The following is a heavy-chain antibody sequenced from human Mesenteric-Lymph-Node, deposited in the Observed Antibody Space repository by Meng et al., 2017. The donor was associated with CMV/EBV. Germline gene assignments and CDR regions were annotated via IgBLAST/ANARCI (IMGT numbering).Heavy chain of an antibody. V-gene: IGHV4-61*05. CDR3: ARGYYDFWSGYYLDY. CDR1: GGSISSSSYY. Sequence: SETLSLTCTVSGGSISSSSYYWGWIRQPPGKGLEWIGYIYYSGSTNYNPSLKSRVTISVDTSKNQFSLKLSSVTAADTAVYYCARGYYDFWSGYYLDYWGQGTLVTVSS. D-gene: IGHD3-3*01. CDR2: IYYSGST. J-gene: IGHJ4*02.